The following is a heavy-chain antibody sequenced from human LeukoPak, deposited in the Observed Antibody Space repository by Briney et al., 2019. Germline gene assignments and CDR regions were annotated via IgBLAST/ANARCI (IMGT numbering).Heavy chain of an antibody. CDR3: ARETRPIFGVALPSYGMDV. J-gene: IGHJ6*02. Sequence: ASVKVSCKASGYTFTSYGISWVRQAPGQGLEWMGWISAYNGNTNYAQKLQGRVTMTTDTSTSTAYMELRSLRSDDTAVYYCARETRPIFGVALPSYGMDVWGQGTTVTVSS. CDR2: ISAYNGNT. CDR1: GYTFTSYG. V-gene: IGHV1-18*01. D-gene: IGHD3-3*01.